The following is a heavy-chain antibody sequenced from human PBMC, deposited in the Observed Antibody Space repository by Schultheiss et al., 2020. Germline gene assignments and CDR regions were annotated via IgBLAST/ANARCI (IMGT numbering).Heavy chain of an antibody. CDR3: ARGSSSSYLDYFDY. Sequence: SETLSLTCTVSNDSISSHSWSWIRQPAGKGLEWIGRIYASGSTNYNPSLKSRVTISVDTSKNQFSLKLSSVTAADTAVYYCARGSSSSYLDYFDYWGQGTLVTVSS. J-gene: IGHJ4*02. CDR1: NDSISSHS. D-gene: IGHD6-6*01. V-gene: IGHV4-4*07. CDR2: IYASGST.